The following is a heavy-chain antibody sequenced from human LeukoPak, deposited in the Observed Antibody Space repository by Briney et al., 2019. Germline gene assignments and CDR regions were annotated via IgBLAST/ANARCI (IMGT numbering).Heavy chain of an antibody. CDR3: ARGVGATISYYHYYIDV. V-gene: IGHV1-8*03. D-gene: IGHD1-26*01. CDR2: MNPNTGNT. Sequence: ASVKVSCKASGYTFTSYDINWVRQASGQGPEWVGWMNPNTGNTGYAQKFQGRVTITRNTSISTVYMELSSLRSEDTAVYYCARGVGATISYYHYYIDVWGKGTTVTVSS. J-gene: IGHJ6*03. CDR1: GYTFTSYD.